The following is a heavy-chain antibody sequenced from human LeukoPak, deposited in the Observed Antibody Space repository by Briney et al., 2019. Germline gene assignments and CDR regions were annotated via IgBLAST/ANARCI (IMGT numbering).Heavy chain of an antibody. CDR3: ARHPDYYDSSGYYDY. CDR2: IYPGDSDT. J-gene: IGHJ4*02. Sequence: ASVKVSCKASGYSFTSYWIGWVRQMPGKGLEWMGIIYPGDSDTRYSPSFQGQVTISADKSISTAYLQWSSLKASDTAMYYCARHPDYYDSSGYYDYWGQGTLVTVSS. CDR1: GYSFTSYW. V-gene: IGHV5-51*01. D-gene: IGHD3-22*01.